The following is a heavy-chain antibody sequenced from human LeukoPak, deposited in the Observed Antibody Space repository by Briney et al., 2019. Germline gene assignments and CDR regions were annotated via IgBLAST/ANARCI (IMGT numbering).Heavy chain of an antibody. Sequence: GGSLRLSCAASGFTFSSYAMHWVRQAPGKGLEWVAVISYDGSNKYYADSVKGRFTISRDNSKNTLYLQMNSLRAEDTAVYYCAKGTTGYSYVYYYMDVWGKGTTVTISS. D-gene: IGHD5-18*01. CDR2: ISYDGSNK. V-gene: IGHV3-30*04. J-gene: IGHJ6*03. CDR1: GFTFSSYA. CDR3: AKGTTGYSYVYYYMDV.